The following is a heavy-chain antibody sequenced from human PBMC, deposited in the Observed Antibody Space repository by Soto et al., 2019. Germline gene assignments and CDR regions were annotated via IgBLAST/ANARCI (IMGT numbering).Heavy chain of an antibody. CDR2: IYYSGST. CDR3: ARVAESPDYYDSSGYYYLGAFDI. CDR1: GGSISSYY. Sequence: SETLSLTCTVSGGSISSYYWSWIRQPPGKGLEWIGYIYYSGSTNYNPSLKSRVTISVDTSKNQFSLKLSSVTAADTAVYYCARVAESPDYYDSSGYYYLGAFDIWGQGTMVTVSS. V-gene: IGHV4-59*01. J-gene: IGHJ3*02. D-gene: IGHD3-22*01.